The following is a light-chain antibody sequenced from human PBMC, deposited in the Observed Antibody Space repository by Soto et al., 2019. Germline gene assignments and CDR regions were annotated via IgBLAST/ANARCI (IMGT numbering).Light chain of an antibody. CDR3: QQYSNYSLT. Sequence: DIQMTQSHSTLSAAVGDSVTIACRASQSISWDLAWSQRTPGKAPTLLTYDASKLETGLPSGFSGSGSGTEFSLTTSSLQPDDFATYYCQQYSNYSLTFGGGTKVEV. V-gene: IGKV1-5*01. CDR2: DAS. J-gene: IGKJ4*01. CDR1: QSISWD.